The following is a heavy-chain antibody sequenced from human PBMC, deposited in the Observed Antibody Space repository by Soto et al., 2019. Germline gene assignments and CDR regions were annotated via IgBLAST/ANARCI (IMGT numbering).Heavy chain of an antibody. D-gene: IGHD1-26*01. CDR1: GFDFNTYG. Sequence: QVQLVESGGGVVQPGRSLRLSCAASGFDFNTYGLHWVRQAPGKGLEWVAAISFDGGSQYYADSVKGRFIISRDKSKSTLYLQMNSLGAEDTATYFCAKDSIVTASGSGGWFDPWGPGTLVIVSS. J-gene: IGHJ5*02. V-gene: IGHV3-30*18. CDR3: AKDSIVTASGSGGWFDP. CDR2: ISFDGGSQ.